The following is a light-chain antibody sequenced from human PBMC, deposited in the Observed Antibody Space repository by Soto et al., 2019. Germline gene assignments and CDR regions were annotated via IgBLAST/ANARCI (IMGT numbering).Light chain of an antibody. V-gene: IGKV3-11*01. Sequence: IVLTQSPATLSLSPGERATLSCRASQSVRSYLVWYQQKPGQAPRLLIYDASNRAADIPARFSGSGSGTDFTLTIRSLQPEDFAVYYCHQRSNWPWTFGQGTKVEMK. CDR1: QSVRSY. CDR2: DAS. CDR3: HQRSNWPWT. J-gene: IGKJ1*01.